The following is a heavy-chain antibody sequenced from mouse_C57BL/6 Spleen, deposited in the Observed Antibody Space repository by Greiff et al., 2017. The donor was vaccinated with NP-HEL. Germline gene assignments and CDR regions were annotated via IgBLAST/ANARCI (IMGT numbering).Heavy chain of an antibody. V-gene: IGHV1-76*01. Sequence: QVHVKQSGAELVRPVASVKLSCKASGYTFTDYYIHWVKQRPGQGLEWIAMIYPGSGNTYYNEKFRGKATLTAEKSSSTAYMQLSSLTSEDSAVYCCARDYGYDDWYFDVWGTGTTVTVSS. CDR2: IYPGSGNT. CDR1: GYTFTDYY. D-gene: IGHD2-2*01. J-gene: IGHJ1*03. CDR3: ARDYGYDDWYFDV.